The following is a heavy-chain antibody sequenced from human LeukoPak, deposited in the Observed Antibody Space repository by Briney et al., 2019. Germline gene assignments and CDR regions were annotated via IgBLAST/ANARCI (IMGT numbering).Heavy chain of an antibody. J-gene: IGHJ4*02. CDR1: GVSITSFY. CDR2: IYFSGST. V-gene: IGHV4-59*12. Sequence: SETLSLTCTVSGVSITSFYWSWIRQPPGKGLEWIGYIYFSGSTNYNPSLKSRVTMSADTSKNQFSLNLSSVTAADTAVYYCAKEKYYYDSSGYYYAPFDYWGQGTLVTVSS. D-gene: IGHD3-22*01. CDR3: AKEKYYYDSSGYYYAPFDY.